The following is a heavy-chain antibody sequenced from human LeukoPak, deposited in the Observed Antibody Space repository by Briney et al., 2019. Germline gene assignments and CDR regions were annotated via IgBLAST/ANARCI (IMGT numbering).Heavy chain of an antibody. CDR3: AKEHVVVPAEAFDY. J-gene: IGHJ4*02. D-gene: IGHD2-2*01. V-gene: IGHV3-23*01. Sequence: SGGSLRLSCAASRFTLSSYAMSWVRQAPGKGLEWVSAISGSGGSTYYADSVKGRFTISRDNSKNTLYLQMNSLRAEDTAVYYCAKEHVVVPAEAFDYWGQGPLVTVSS. CDR1: RFTLSSYA. CDR2: ISGSGGST.